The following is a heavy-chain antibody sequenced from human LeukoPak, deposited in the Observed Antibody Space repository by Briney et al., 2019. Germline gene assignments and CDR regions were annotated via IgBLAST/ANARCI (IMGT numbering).Heavy chain of an antibody. J-gene: IGHJ6*03. V-gene: IGHV1-18*01. Sequence: ASVKVSCKASGYTFTSYGISWVRQAPGQGLEWMGWISAYNGNTNYAQKLQGRVTMTTDTSTSTAYMELRSLRSDDTAVYYCARSVRFSHYYYMDVWGKGTTVTVSS. CDR2: ISAYNGNT. D-gene: IGHD3-3*01. CDR1: GYTFTSYG. CDR3: ARSVRFSHYYYMDV.